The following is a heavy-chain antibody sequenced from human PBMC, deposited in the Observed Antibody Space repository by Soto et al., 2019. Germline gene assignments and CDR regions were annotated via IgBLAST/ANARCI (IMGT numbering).Heavy chain of an antibody. CDR3: ARGVLLGFNWFDP. J-gene: IGHJ5*02. Sequence: TCAVYGGSFSGYYWSWIRQPPGKGLEWIGEINHSGSTNYNPSLKSRVTISVDTSKNQFSLKLSSVTAADTAVYYCARGVLLGFNWFDPWGQGTLVTVS. CDR2: INHSGST. V-gene: IGHV4-34*01. D-gene: IGHD1-26*01. CDR1: GGSFSGYY.